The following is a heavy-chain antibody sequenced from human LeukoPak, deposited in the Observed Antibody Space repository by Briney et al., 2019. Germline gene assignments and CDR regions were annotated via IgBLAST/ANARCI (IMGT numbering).Heavy chain of an antibody. CDR1: GGSISSSSYY. CDR3: AMVTARLGWSDP. J-gene: IGHJ5*02. Sequence: SETLSLTCTVSGGSISSSSYYWGWIRQPPGKGLEWIGTIYYSGSTYYNPSLKSRVTISVDTSKNQFSLKLRSVTAADTAVYYCAMVTARLGWSDPWGQGTLVTVSS. CDR2: IYYSGST. V-gene: IGHV4-39*01. D-gene: IGHD2-21*02.